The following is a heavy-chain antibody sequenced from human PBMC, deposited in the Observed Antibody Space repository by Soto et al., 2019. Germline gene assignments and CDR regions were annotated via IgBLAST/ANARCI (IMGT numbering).Heavy chain of an antibody. D-gene: IGHD3-16*01. V-gene: IGHV1-18*01. Sequence: QVQLVQSGAEVKKPGASVKVSCKASGYSFTRYGISWVRQAPGQGLEWMGWISGYNANTNYPENLQGRVTMTTDTSPSTAYMEVRNLISDDTAGYYCARMGDVPYYYYGLDVWGQGTTVTVSS. CDR3: ARMGDVPYYYYGLDV. CDR1: GYSFTRYG. J-gene: IGHJ6*02. CDR2: ISGYNANT.